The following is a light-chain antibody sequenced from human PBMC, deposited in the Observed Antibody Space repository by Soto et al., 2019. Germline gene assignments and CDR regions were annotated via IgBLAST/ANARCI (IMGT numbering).Light chain of an antibody. CDR1: QSISSW. J-gene: IGKJ2*01. CDR3: QQYNSYPYT. Sequence: DIQMTQSPSTLSASVGDRVTITCLASQSISSWLAWYQQKPGKAPKLLIYKASSLESGVPSRFSGSGSGTDFTLTISSLQPDDFATFYCQQYNSYPYTFGQGTKLEIK. CDR2: KAS. V-gene: IGKV1-5*03.